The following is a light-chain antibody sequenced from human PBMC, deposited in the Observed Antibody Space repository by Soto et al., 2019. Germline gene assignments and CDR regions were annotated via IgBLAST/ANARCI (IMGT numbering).Light chain of an antibody. CDR2: LGS. CDR3: IQTLQAPYS. Sequence: DIVMTQSPLSLPVTPGEPASISCRSSQSLRHHNGYNYLDWYLQKPGQSPQVLSYLGSNRASGVRDRVSDSGSGTVFTLKISRVEADDVGVYYCIQTLQAPYSFGQGTKLEIK. CDR1: QSLRHHNGYNY. V-gene: IGKV2-28*01. J-gene: IGKJ2*01.